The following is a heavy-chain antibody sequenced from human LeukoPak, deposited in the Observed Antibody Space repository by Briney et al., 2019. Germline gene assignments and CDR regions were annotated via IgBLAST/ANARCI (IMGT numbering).Heavy chain of an antibody. D-gene: IGHD5-18*01. J-gene: IGHJ3*02. CDR2: ISSSSSYI. V-gene: IGHV3-21*01. Sequence: KSGGSLRLSCAASGFTFSSYAMHWVRQAPGKGLEWVSSISSSSSYIYYADSVKGRFTISRDNAKNSLYLQMNSLRAEDTAVYYCARGIQLWFDHFDIWGQGTMVTVSS. CDR1: GFTFSSYA. CDR3: ARGIQLWFDHFDI.